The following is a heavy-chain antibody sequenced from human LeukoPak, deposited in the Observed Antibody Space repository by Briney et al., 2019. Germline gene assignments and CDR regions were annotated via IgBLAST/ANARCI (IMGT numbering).Heavy chain of an antibody. CDR1: GGSISSYY. J-gene: IGHJ5*02. Sequence: PSETLSLTCTVSGGSISSYYWSWIRQPPGKGLEWIGYIYYSGSTNYNPSLKSRVTISVDTSKNQFSLKLSSVTAADTAVYYCAALRGYYDTDWFDPWGQGTLVTVSS. CDR3: AALRGYYDTDWFDP. D-gene: IGHD3-22*01. CDR2: IYYSGST. V-gene: IGHV4-59*01.